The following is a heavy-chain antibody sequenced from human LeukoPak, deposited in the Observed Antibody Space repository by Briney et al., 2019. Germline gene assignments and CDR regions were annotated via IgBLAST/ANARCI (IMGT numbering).Heavy chain of an antibody. Sequence: PGGSLILSSAASGFTASSNYMSWVRQAPGKGLEWGSVIYSGGSTYYADSVKGRFTISRDNSKNTLYLQMNILRAEDAAVYYCARGLPLRYFDSWGQGTLVTVSS. V-gene: IGHV3-66*01. CDR3: ARGLPLRYFDS. D-gene: IGHD3-9*01. CDR2: IYSGGST. CDR1: GFTASSNY. J-gene: IGHJ4*02.